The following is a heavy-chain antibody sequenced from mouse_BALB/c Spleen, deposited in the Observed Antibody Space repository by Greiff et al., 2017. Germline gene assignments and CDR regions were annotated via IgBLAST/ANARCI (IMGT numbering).Heavy chain of an antibody. CDR3: ARDLLRPYAMDH. CDR2: IRNKANGYTT. D-gene: IGHD1-2*01. Sequence: EVQGVESGGGLVQPGGSLRLYCATSGFTFTDYYMSWVRQPPGKALEWLGFIRNKANGYTTEYSASVKGRFTISRDNSQSILYLQMNTLRAEDSATYYCARDLLRPYAMDHWGQGTSVTVSS. CDR1: GFTFTDYY. J-gene: IGHJ4*01. V-gene: IGHV7-3*02.